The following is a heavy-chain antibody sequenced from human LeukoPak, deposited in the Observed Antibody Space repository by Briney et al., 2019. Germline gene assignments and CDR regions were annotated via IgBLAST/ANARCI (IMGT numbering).Heavy chain of an antibody. V-gene: IGHV4-39*01. Sequence: SETLSLTCTVSGGSICSSSYYWGWIRQPPGKGLEWIGSIYYSGSTYYNPSLKSRVTISVDTSKNQFSLKLSSVTAADTAVYYCARPVGATNPYFDYWGQGTLVTVSS. D-gene: IGHD1-26*01. CDR2: IYYSGST. J-gene: IGHJ4*02. CDR1: GGSICSSSYY. CDR3: ARPVGATNPYFDY.